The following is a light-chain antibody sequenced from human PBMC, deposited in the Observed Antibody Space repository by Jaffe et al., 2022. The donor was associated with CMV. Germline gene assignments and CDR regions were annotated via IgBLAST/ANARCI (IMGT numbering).Light chain of an antibody. CDR2: KDT. CDR3: QLVDSDSTYLPVM. V-gene: IGLV3-25*03. J-gene: IGLJ3*02. CDR1: AVPKKY. Sequence: SYELTQPPSVSVSPGQTARITCSGDAVPKKYSYWYQQKPGQAPILVMYKDTERASGIPERFSGSSSGTTVTLIISGVQAEDEADYHCQLVDSDSTYLPVMFGGGTKLTVL.